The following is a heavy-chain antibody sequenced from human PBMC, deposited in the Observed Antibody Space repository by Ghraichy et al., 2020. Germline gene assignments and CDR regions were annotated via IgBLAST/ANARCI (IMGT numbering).Heavy chain of an antibody. CDR3: ARDRSGYYSLFDY. D-gene: IGHD3-22*01. CDR1: GFTFSSYS. J-gene: IGHJ4*02. V-gene: IGHV3-48*02. Sequence: ETLSLTCAASGFTFSSYSMNWVRQAPGKGLEWVSYISSSSSTIYYADSVKGRFTISRDNAKNSLYLQMNSLRDEDTAVYYCARDRSGYYSLFDYWGQGTLVTVSS. CDR2: ISSSSSTI.